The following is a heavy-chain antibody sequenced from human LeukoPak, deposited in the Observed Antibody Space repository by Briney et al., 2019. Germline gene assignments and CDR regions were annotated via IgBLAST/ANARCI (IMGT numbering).Heavy chain of an antibody. CDR1: GYTFTSYY. D-gene: IGHD6-19*01. CDR3: ARAAVAGITPDY. Sequence: GASVKVSCKASGYTFTSYYMYWVRQAPGQGLEWMGMIDPSGGHTSYAQKFQGRVTMTRDTSTSTVYMELSSLRSEDTAVYYCARAAVAGITPDYWGQGTLVTVSS. V-gene: IGHV1-46*01. CDR2: IDPSGGHT. J-gene: IGHJ4*02.